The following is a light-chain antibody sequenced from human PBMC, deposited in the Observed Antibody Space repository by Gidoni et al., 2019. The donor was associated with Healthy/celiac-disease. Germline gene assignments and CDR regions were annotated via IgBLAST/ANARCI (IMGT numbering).Light chain of an antibody. CDR3: SSYTSSSTYV. Sequence: PASVSGSPGQSIIISCTGTSSDVGGYNYVSWYQQHPGKAPKLMIYEVSNRPSGVSNRFSGSKSGNTASLTISGLQAEDEADYYCSSYTSSSTYVFGTGTKVTVL. CDR1: SSDVGGYNY. V-gene: IGLV2-14*01. J-gene: IGLJ1*01. CDR2: EVS.